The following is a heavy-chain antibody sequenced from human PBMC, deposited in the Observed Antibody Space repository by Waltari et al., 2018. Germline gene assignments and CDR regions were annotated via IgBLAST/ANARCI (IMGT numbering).Heavy chain of an antibody. CDR1: GGSFRGYY. CDR2: INHSGST. D-gene: IGHD3-22*01. Sequence: QVQLQQWGAGLLKPSETLSLTCAVYGGSFRGYYWSWIRKPPGKGLEWIGEINHSGSTNYNPSLKSRVTISVDTSKNQFALKLSSVTAADTAVYYCARGGVITTYDAFDIWGQGTMVTVSS. CDR3: ARGGVITTYDAFDI. V-gene: IGHV4-34*01. J-gene: IGHJ3*02.